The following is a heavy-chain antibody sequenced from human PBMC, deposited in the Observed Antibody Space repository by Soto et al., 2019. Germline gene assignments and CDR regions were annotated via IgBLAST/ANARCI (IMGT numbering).Heavy chain of an antibody. D-gene: IGHD6-13*01. J-gene: IGHJ4*02. CDR2: INPNSGGT. V-gene: IGHV1-2*04. CDR3: ARDLAAAGRTGHYFDY. Sequence: GASVKVSCKASGYTFTGYYMHWVRQAPGQGLEWMGWINPNSGGTNYAQKFQGWVTMTRDTSISTAYMELSRLRSDDTAVYYCARDLAAAGRTGHYFDYWGQGTLVTVSS. CDR1: GYTFTGYY.